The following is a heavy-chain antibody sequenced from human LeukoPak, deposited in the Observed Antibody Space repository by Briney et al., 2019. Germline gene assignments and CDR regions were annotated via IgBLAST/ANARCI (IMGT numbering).Heavy chain of an antibody. V-gene: IGHV3-21*01. CDR3: ARDTGTFGDYRVYYFDF. Sequence: GGSLRLSCAASGFTFRTYSMNWVRQAPGKGLEWVSSISSSRSYIYYADSVKGRFTISRDNTKNSLFLQMNSLRAEDTAVYYCARDTGTFGDYRVYYFDFWGQGTLVTVSS. CDR1: GFTFRTYS. CDR2: ISSSRSYI. D-gene: IGHD4-17*01. J-gene: IGHJ4*02.